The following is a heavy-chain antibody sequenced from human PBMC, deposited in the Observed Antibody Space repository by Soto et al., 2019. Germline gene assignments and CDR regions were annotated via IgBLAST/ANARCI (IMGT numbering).Heavy chain of an antibody. CDR3: ARVRTSLDLYYYYMDV. CDR2: IYDYGST. J-gene: IGHJ6*03. V-gene: IGHV4-59*08. D-gene: IGHD2-2*01. Sequence: SETLSLTCTVSGDSISSYSWTWIRQPPGKAMEWIGYIYDYGSTYYNPSFESRVAFSVDTSKNQFSLEVTSVTAADTAMYFCARVRTSLDLYYYYMDVWGKGTTVTVSS. CDR1: GDSISSYS.